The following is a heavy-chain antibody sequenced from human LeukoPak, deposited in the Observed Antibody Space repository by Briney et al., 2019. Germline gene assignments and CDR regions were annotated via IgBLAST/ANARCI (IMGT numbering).Heavy chain of an antibody. J-gene: IGHJ4*02. D-gene: IGHD4-23*01. CDR1: GGTFSSYA. Sequence: SVKVSCKASGGTFSSYAISWVRQAPGQGLEWMGGIIPIFGTAKYAQKFQGRVTITTDEYTSKAYMELSSLRSEDTAVYYCARGRGDYGGNTGFDYWGQGTLVTVSS. CDR2: IIPIFGTA. V-gene: IGHV1-69*05. CDR3: ARGRGDYGGNTGFDY.